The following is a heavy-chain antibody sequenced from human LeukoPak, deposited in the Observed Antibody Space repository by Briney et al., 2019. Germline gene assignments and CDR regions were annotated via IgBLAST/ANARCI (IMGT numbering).Heavy chain of an antibody. CDR2: ILWISGRI. CDR3: ARDSPYGNSLFDY. Sequence: PGKSLTLSCAASGFTFGDYAMHWVRQAPGKGLEWVSGILWISGRITYADSVKGRFTISRDNAKNSLYLQMNSLRAEDMALYYCARDSPYGNSLFDYWGQGSLVTVSS. V-gene: IGHV3-9*03. D-gene: IGHD4-23*01. CDR1: GFTFGDYA. J-gene: IGHJ4*02.